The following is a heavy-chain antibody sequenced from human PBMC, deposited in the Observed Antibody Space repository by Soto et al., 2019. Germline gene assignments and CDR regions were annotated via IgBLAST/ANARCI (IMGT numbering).Heavy chain of an antibody. V-gene: IGHV1-2*02. CDR3: AKGFCSGGSCFDAFDI. CDR2: INPNSGGT. J-gene: IGHJ3*02. D-gene: IGHD2-15*01. CDR1: GYTFTGYY. Sequence: APVKVSCKASGYTFTGYYMHWVQQAPGQGLEWMGWINPNSGGTNYAQKFQGRVTMTRDTSISTAYMELSRLRSDDTAVYYCAKGFCSGGSCFDAFDIWGQGTMVTVSS.